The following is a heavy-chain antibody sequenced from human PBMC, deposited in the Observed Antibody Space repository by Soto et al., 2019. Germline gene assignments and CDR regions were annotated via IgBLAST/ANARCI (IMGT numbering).Heavy chain of an antibody. CDR2: IYHSGTP. Sequence: PSETLSLTCTVSGGSIRTPDWWSWVRQTPEKGLEWIGEIYHSGTPNYNPSLKSRVSMSVDKSNNQFSLKLYSVTAADTAVYYCARVTSVFGSEGAYVGSWFDHWGQGTLVTVSS. V-gene: IGHV4-4*02. CDR1: GGSIRTPDW. J-gene: IGHJ5*02. D-gene: IGHD5-12*01. CDR3: ARVTSVFGSEGAYVGSWFDH.